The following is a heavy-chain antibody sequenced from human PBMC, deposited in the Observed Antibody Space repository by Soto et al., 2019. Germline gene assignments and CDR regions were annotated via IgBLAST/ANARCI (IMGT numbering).Heavy chain of an antibody. Sequence: QVQLVESGGGVVQPGRSLRLSCAASGFTFSSYGMHWVRQAPGKGMEWVAVISYDGSNEYYADSVKGRFTISRDNSKNTLYLQMNSLRAEDTAVYYCAKDVSWTVRGSYAPSFPDYWGRGTLVTVSS. CDR2: ISYDGSNE. D-gene: IGHD1-26*01. CDR3: AKDVSWTVRGSYAPSFPDY. CDR1: GFTFSSYG. V-gene: IGHV3-30*18. J-gene: IGHJ4*02.